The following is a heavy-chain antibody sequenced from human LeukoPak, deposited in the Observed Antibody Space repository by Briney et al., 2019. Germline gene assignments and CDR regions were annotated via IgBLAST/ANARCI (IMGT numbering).Heavy chain of an antibody. CDR1: GGSISSSSYY. D-gene: IGHD5-24*01. V-gene: IGHV4-39*07. CDR2: IYYSGST. CDR3: ASRVEMAKSVPDYYYYMDV. Sequence: PSETLSLTCTVSGGSISSSSYYWGWVRQPPGKGLEWIGSIYYSGSTYYNPSLKSRVTISVDTSKNQFSLKLSSVTAADTAVYYCASRVEMAKSVPDYYYYMDVWGKGTTVTVSS. J-gene: IGHJ6*03.